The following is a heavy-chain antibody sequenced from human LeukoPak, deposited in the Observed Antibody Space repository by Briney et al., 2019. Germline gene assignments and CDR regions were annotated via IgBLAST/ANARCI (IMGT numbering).Heavy chain of an antibody. CDR1: GFTFSPYW. CDR3: ARLALEMATLTGDAFDI. CDR2: INSDGRTT. V-gene: IGHV3-74*01. J-gene: IGHJ3*02. D-gene: IGHD5-24*01. Sequence: GGSLRLSCAASGFTFSPYWMHWVRQAPGKGLMWVSRINSDGRTTTYADSVKGRFTISRDNAKNTLFLQMNSLRAEDTAVYYCARLALEMATLTGDAFDIWGQGTMVTVSS.